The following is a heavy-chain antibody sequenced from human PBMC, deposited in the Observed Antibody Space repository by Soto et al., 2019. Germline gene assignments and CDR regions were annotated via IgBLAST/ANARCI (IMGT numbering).Heavy chain of an antibody. V-gene: IGHV3-23*01. CDR1: GFTFSSYA. CDR2: ISGSGGST. Sequence: PGGSLRLSCAASGFTFSSYAMSWVRQAPGKGLEWVSAISGSGGSTHYADSVNGRFTISRDNSKNTLYLQMNSLRAEDTAVYYCARQAVEYSSSGGFDPWGQGTLVTVSS. CDR3: ARQAVEYSSSGGFDP. D-gene: IGHD6-6*01. J-gene: IGHJ5*02.